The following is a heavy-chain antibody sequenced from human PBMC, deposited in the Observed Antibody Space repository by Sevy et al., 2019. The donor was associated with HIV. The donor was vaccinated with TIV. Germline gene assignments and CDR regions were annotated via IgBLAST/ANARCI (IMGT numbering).Heavy chain of an antibody. V-gene: IGHV3-11*04. CDR3: ARHGPGYDFWKNYYYYGMDV. J-gene: IGHJ6*02. D-gene: IGHD3-3*01. CDR2: ISSSGSTI. Sequence: GGSLRLSCAASGFTFSDYYMSWIRQAPGKGLEWVSYISSSGSTIYYADSVKGRFTISRDNAKNSLYLQMNSLRAEDTAVYYCARHGPGYDFWKNYYYYGMDVWGQGTTVTVSS. CDR1: GFTFSDYY.